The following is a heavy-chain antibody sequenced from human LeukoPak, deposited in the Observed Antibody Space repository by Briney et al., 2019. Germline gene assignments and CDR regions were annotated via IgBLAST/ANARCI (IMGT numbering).Heavy chain of an antibody. CDR3: ARRPGWFNP. V-gene: IGHV3-7*01. J-gene: IGHJ5*02. CDR2: IKEDGSEK. CDR1: GFTLSSYW. Sequence: PGESLRLSCAASGFTLSSYWMSWVRQAPGKGLEWVANIKEDGSEKYYVDSVKGRFTISRDNAKNSLYLQMYSLRAEDTAVYYCARRPGWFNPWGQGTLVTVSS.